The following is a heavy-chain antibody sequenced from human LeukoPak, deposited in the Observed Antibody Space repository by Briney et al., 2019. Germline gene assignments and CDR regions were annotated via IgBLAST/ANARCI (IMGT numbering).Heavy chain of an antibody. D-gene: IGHD1-1*01. Sequence: GGSLRLSCAASGFTFSSYAMSWVRQAPGKGLEWVSAISGSGGSTYYADSVKGRFTISRDNSKNTLYLQMNSLRAEDTAVYYCAKDLSSWGSRTGTTGFDYWGQGTLVTVSS. CDR3: AKDLSSWGSRTGTTGFDY. V-gene: IGHV3-23*01. J-gene: IGHJ4*02. CDR2: ISGSGGST. CDR1: GFTFSSYA.